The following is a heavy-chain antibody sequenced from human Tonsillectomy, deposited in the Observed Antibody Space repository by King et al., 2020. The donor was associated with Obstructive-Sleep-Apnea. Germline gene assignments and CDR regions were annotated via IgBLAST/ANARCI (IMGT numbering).Heavy chain of an antibody. V-gene: IGHV4-59*08. D-gene: IGHD5-12*01. CDR3: ARHRGVEDYGGYGDYFDY. CDR2: MYYSGNT. Sequence: VRLQESGPGLVKPSETLSLTCTVSGGSLSNYYWSWIRQPPGRGLEWIGYMYYSGNTNFNPSLKSRVTISADTSKTQFSLRLSSVTAADTAVYYCARHRGVEDYGGYGDYFDYWGQGTLVTVSS. CDR1: GGSLSNYY. J-gene: IGHJ4*02.